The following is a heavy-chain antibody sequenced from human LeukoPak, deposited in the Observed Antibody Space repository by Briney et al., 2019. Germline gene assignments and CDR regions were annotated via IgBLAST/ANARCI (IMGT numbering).Heavy chain of an antibody. D-gene: IGHD4-17*01. CDR1: GYTFTGYY. J-gene: IGHJ4*02. Sequence: ASVKVSCKASGYTFTGYYMHWVRQAPGQGLEWMGWINPNSGGTNYAQKFQGRVTMTRDTSISTAYMELSRLRSDDTAVYYCASSTTVTTGPLDGGEFDYWGQGPLVTVSS. CDR3: ASSTTVTTGPLDGGEFDY. CDR2: INPNSGGT. V-gene: IGHV1-2*02.